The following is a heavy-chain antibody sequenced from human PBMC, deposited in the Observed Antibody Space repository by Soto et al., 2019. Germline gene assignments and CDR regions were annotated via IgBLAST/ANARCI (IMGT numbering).Heavy chain of an antibody. CDR2: IDPSDSYT. CDR1: GYSFTSYW. J-gene: IGHJ6*02. D-gene: IGHD7-27*01. Sequence: GESLKISCNGSGYSFTSYWITWVRQMPGKGLEWMGRIDPSDSYTNYSPSFQGHVTISADKSSSTAYLHWGSLKASDTAIYYCARPNSQPGYYFGMDVWGQGTTVTVSS. V-gene: IGHV5-10-1*01. CDR3: ARPNSQPGYYFGMDV.